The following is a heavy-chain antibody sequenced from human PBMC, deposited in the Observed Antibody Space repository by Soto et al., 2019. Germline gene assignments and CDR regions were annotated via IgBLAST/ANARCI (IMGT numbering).Heavy chain of an antibody. CDR1: GGSISSYY. J-gene: IGHJ4*02. D-gene: IGHD6-13*01. Sequence: SETLSLTCTVSGGSISSYYWSWIRQPPGKGLEWIGYIYYSGSTNYNPSLKSRVTISVDTSKNQFSLKLSSVTAADTAVYYCARRGSWSRSDEYYFDYWGQGTLVTVSS. CDR3: ARRGSWSRSDEYYFDY. V-gene: IGHV4-59*08. CDR2: IYYSGST.